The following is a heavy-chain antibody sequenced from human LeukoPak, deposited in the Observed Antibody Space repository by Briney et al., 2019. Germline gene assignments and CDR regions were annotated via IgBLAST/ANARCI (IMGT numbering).Heavy chain of an antibody. CDR1: GFTFSSYA. D-gene: IGHD1-14*01. CDR2: TDGSGGSA. J-gene: IGHJ4*02. CDR3: AKDRPHPSAEPTNFDY. V-gene: IGHV3-23*01. Sequence: GGSLRLSRAGSGFTFSSYAMSWVRQAPGKGLEWVSATDGSGGSAYYADSVRGRFTISRDNSKNTLYLQMNSLRVEDTAVYYCAKDRPHPSAEPTNFDYWGQGTLVTVSS.